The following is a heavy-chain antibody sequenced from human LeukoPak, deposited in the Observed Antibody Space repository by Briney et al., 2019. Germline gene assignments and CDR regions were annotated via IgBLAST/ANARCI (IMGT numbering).Heavy chain of an antibody. CDR1: GFTFSSYG. V-gene: IGHV3-23*01. D-gene: IGHD3-22*01. J-gene: IGHJ4*02. Sequence: GGSLRLSCVVSGFTFSSYGMTWVRQAPGKGLEWVSAISGSGGSTYYAESVKGRFTISRDNSKNTLYLQMNSLRAEDTAVYYCAKMYYYESSGYSLGAYWGQGTLVTVSS. CDR2: ISGSGGST. CDR3: AKMYYYESSGYSLGAY.